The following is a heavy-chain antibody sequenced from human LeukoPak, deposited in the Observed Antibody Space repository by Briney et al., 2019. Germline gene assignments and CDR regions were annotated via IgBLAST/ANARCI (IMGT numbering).Heavy chain of an antibody. CDR2: INSDWSST. CDR3: ARDRCSGGSCYSDNWFDP. V-gene: IGHV3-74*01. J-gene: IGHJ5*02. D-gene: IGHD2-15*01. CDR1: GFTFSSYW. Sequence: GGSLRLSCAASGFTFSSYWMHWVRQAPGKGLVWVSRINSDWSSTSYADSVKGRFTISRDNAKNTLYLQMNSLRAEDTAVYYCARDRCSGGSCYSDNWFDPWGQGTLVTVSS.